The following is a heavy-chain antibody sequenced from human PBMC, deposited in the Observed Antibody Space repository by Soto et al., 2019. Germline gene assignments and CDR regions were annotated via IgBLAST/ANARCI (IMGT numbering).Heavy chain of an antibody. J-gene: IGHJ4*02. D-gene: IGHD5-18*01. V-gene: IGHV1-46*01. CDR2: IYPGGVNI. CDR1: GYSITSHY. Sequence: GASVKASCTSIGYSITSHYMPWVRQAPGQGLEWMGTIYPGGVNIAYAQKFKGRVTMTRDTSASTAYMELSSLRSEDTAVYYCARGLNGYLHYFDYWGQGTLVTVSS. CDR3: ARGLNGYLHYFDY.